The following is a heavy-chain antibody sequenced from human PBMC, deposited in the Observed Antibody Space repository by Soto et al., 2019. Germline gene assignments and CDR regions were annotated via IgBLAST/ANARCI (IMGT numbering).Heavy chain of an antibody. CDR2: ISYDGSNK. Sequence: QVQLVESGGGVVQPGRSLRLSCAASGFTFSSYGMHWVRQAPGKGLEWVAVISYDGSNKYYADSVKGRFTISRDNSKNTLYLQMNSLRAEDTAVYYCAKEPGTPDYYDILIPPWYFDLWGRGTLVTVSS. J-gene: IGHJ2*01. CDR3: AKEPGTPDYYDILIPPWYFDL. V-gene: IGHV3-30*18. D-gene: IGHD3-9*01. CDR1: GFTFSSYG.